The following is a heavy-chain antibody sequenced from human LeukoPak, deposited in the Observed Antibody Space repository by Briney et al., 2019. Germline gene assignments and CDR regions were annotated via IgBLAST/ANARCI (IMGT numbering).Heavy chain of an antibody. V-gene: IGHV1-18*01. Sequence: ASVKVSCKASGYTFTSYGISWVQQAPGQGLEWMGWISAYNSNTNYAQKLQGRVTMTTDTSTSTAYMELRSLRSDDTAVYYCARVIVGATTGYFDYWGQGTLVTVSS. J-gene: IGHJ4*02. CDR1: GYTFTSYG. CDR3: ARVIVGATTGYFDY. CDR2: ISAYNSNT. D-gene: IGHD1-26*01.